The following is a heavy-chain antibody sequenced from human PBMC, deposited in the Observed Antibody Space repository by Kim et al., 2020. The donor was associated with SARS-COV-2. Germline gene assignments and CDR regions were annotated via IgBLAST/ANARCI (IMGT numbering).Heavy chain of an antibody. CDR3: ASDGEDTAMVTIDY. CDR2: ISAYNGNT. CDR1: GYTFTSYG. D-gene: IGHD5-18*01. J-gene: IGHJ4*02. V-gene: IGHV1-18*01. Sequence: ASVKVSCKASGYTFTSYGISWVRQAPGQGLEWMGWISAYNGNTNYAQKLQGRVTMTTDTSTSTAYMELRSLRSDDTAVYYCASDGEDTAMVTIDYWGQGTLVTVSS.